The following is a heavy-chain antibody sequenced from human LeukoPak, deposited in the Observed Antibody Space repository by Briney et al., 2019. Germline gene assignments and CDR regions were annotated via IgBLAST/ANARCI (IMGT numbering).Heavy chain of an antibody. V-gene: IGHV4-34*01. CDR3: ARTHFPRGYFDY. CDR1: GGSFSGYY. J-gene: IGHJ4*02. Sequence: PSETLSLTRAVYGGSFSGYYWSWIRQPPGKGLEWIGEINHSGSTNYNPSLKSRVTISVDTSKNQFSLKLSSVTAADTAVYYCARTHFPRGYFDYWGQGTLVTVSS. CDR2: INHSGST.